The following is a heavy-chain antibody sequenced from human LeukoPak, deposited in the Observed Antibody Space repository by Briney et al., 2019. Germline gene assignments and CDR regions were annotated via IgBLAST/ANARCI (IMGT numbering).Heavy chain of an antibody. Sequence: PSETLSLTCTVSGGSVSSGSYYWSWIRQPPGKGLEWIGYIYYSGSTNYNPSLKSRVTISVDTSKNQFSLKLSSVTAADTAVYYCAGWMQLWLKSPDAFDIWGQGTMVTVSS. CDR1: GGSVSSGSYY. J-gene: IGHJ3*02. V-gene: IGHV4-61*01. CDR3: AGWMQLWLKSPDAFDI. D-gene: IGHD5-18*01. CDR2: IYYSGST.